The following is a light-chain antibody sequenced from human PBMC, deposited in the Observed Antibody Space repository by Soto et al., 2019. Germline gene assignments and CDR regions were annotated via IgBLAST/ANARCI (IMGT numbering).Light chain of an antibody. CDR1: SSDVGGYNS. CDR2: DVS. V-gene: IGLV2-14*01. Sequence: QSVLTQPASVSGYPGQSITISCTGTSSDVGGYNSVSWYQQHPGKAPKLMIYDVSNRPSGVSNRFSGSKSGNTASLTVSGLQAEDEAYYYCSSYTSSSPVVFGGGTKLTVL. J-gene: IGLJ2*01. CDR3: SSYTSSSPVV.